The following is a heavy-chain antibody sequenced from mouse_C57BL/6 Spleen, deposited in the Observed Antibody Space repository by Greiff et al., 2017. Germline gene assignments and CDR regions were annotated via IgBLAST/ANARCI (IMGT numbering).Heavy chain of an antibody. CDR1: GYTFTEYT. J-gene: IGHJ1*03. CDR3: ARNEEAVGGGYFDV. CDR2: FYPGSGSI. D-gene: IGHD1-1*01. V-gene: IGHV1-62-2*01. Sequence: VQLQQSGAELVKPGASVKLSCKASGYTFTEYTIHWVKQRSGQGLEWIGWFYPGSGSITYNEKFKDKATLTADKSSSTVYMELSRLTSVDSAVXYGARNEEAVGGGYFDVWGTGTTVTVSS.